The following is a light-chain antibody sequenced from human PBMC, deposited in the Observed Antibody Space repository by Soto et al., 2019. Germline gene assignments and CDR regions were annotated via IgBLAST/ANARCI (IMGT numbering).Light chain of an antibody. CDR1: SPHTGSNT. J-gene: IGLJ1*01. V-gene: IGLV1-44*01. CDR2: SNN. Sequence: SVLAQPPPASWAPGQRVTISCFRSSPHTGSNTVNWYQQLPGTAPKLLIYSNNQRPSGVPDRFSGSKSGTSASLAISGLQSEDEADYYCAAWDDSLNGSYVFGTGTKVTVL. CDR3: AAWDDSLNGSYV.